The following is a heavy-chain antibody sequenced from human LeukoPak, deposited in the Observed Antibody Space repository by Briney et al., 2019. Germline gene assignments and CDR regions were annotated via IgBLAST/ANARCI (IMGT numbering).Heavy chain of an antibody. CDR1: GFTFSSYS. CDR2: ISSSSSTI. Sequence: GGSLRLSCAASGFTFSSYSMNWVRQAPGKGLEWVSYISSSSSTIYYADSVKGRFTISRDNAKKSLYLQMNSLRAEDTAIYYCARDWSSSSAVPAFDIWGQGTMVTVSS. CDR3: ARDWSSSSAVPAFDI. V-gene: IGHV3-48*01. J-gene: IGHJ3*02. D-gene: IGHD6-6*01.